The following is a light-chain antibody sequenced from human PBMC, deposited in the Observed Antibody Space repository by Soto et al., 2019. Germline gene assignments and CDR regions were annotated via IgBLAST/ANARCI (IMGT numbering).Light chain of an antibody. V-gene: IGLV6-57*03. J-gene: IGLJ2*01. CDR2: EDN. CDR3: QSYDSSNVG. CDR1: SGSIASNY. Sequence: NFMLTQPHSVSESPGKTVTISCTRSSGSIASNYVQWYQQRPGSAPTTVIYEDNQRPSGVPDRFSGSIDSSSNSASLTISGLKTEDEADYSCQSYDSSNVGFGGGTTLTVL.